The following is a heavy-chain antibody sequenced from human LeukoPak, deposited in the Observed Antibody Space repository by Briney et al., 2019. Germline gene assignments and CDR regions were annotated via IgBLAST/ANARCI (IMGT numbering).Heavy chain of an antibody. V-gene: IGHV3-21*01. D-gene: IGHD3-10*01. CDR2: ISSSSSYI. Sequence: GGSLRLSCAASGFTFSSYSMNWVRQAPGKGLEWVSSISSSSSYIYYADSVKGRFTISRDNAKNSLYLQMNSLRAEDTAVYYCARDRLLWFGEAPDYWGQGTLVTVFS. CDR1: GFTFSSYS. J-gene: IGHJ4*02. CDR3: ARDRLLWFGEAPDY.